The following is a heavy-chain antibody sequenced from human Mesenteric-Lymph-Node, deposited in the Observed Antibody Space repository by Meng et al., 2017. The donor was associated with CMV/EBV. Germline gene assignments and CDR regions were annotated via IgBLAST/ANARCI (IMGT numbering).Heavy chain of an antibody. J-gene: IGHJ6*02. V-gene: IGHV4-39*01. CDR3: ARRMRFLEYFYGMDV. Sequence: SETLSLTCTVSGGSISSSSYYWGWIRQPPGKGLEWIGSIYYSGSTYYNPSLKSRVTIPVDTSKNQFSLKLSSVTAADTAVYYCARRMRFLEYFYGMDVWGQGTTVTVSS. CDR1: GGSISSSSYY. D-gene: IGHD3-3*01. CDR2: IYYSGST.